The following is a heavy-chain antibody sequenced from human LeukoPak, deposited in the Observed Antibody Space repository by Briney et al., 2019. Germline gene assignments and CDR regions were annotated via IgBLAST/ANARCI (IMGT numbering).Heavy chain of an antibody. Sequence: SETLSLTCTVSGGSISRYYWTWIRQPPGKGLEWIGYIYYSGSTSYSPSLKSRVTISVDTSKNQLSLKMSSVTAADTAVYYCARGRYSYGSKTTIDFWGQGTLVTVPS. D-gene: IGHD5-18*01. CDR3: ARGRYSYGSKTTIDF. CDR2: IYYSGST. J-gene: IGHJ4*02. CDR1: GGSISRYY. V-gene: IGHV4-59*01.